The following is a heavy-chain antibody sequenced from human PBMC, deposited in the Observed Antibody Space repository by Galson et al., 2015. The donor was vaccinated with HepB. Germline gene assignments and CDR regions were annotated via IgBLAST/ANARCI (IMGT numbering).Heavy chain of an antibody. CDR1: GFTFSNYA. V-gene: IGHV3-23*01. D-gene: IGHD5-24*01. CDR3: AKGRIGLLGDGYNPPLRDY. Sequence: SLRLSCAASGFTFSNYAMSWVRQAPGKGPEWVSGISSSGGSTYYADSVKGRFTISRDNSKNTLSLQMSSLRAEDTAKYFCAKGRIGLLGDGYNPPLRDYWGQGTLVSVSS. CDR2: ISSSGGST. J-gene: IGHJ4*02.